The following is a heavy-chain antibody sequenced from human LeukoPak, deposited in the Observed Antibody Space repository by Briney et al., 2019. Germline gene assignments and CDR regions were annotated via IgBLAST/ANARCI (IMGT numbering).Heavy chain of an antibody. CDR2: ITSSSAYI. D-gene: IGHD3-22*01. Sequence: GGSLRLSCAASGFNYSAYNMNWVRQAPGKGLEWVASITSSSAYIYYGDSVKGRVRISRDNAKNSLYLQMTALIAEDTAVYYCARDPPNNGYDFDYWGQGILVTVFS. CDR3: ARDPPNNGYDFDY. V-gene: IGHV3-21*01. J-gene: IGHJ4*02. CDR1: GFNYSAYN.